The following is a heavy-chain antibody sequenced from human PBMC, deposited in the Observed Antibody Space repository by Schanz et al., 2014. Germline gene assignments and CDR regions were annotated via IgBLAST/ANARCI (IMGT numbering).Heavy chain of an antibody. V-gene: IGHV1-2*06. CDR2: IGPDSGST. D-gene: IGHD1-26*01. CDR1: GYTYIAYD. J-gene: IGHJ4*02. Sequence: QVQLVQSGAEVKPPGASVRVSCKASGYTYIAYDMHWVRQAPGQGLEWMGRIGPDSGSTTYAKKFQGRVTVTRDTSISPAYMELWMLGSEDTAMYYCSSDGSGRYTGFDYWGQGTLVTVSA. CDR3: SSDGSGRYTGFDY.